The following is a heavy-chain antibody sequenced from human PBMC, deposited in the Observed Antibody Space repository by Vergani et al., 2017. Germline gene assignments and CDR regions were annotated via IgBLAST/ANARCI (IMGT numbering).Heavy chain of an antibody. V-gene: IGHV1-46*01. J-gene: IGHJ4*02. D-gene: IGHD1-7*01. CDR1: GYTFTSYY. CDR3: ARDSATGTMFDS. Sequence: QVQLVQSGAEVKKPGASVKVSCKASGYTFTSYYMHWVRQAPGQGLEWMGIINPSGGSKSYAQKFQGRVTMTRDTSTRTVYMEISSLRSEDTAVYYCARDSATGTMFDSWGQGTLVTVSS. CDR2: INPSGGSK.